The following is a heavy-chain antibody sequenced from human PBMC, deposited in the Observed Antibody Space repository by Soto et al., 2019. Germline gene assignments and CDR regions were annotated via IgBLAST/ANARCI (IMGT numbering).Heavy chain of an antibody. CDR1: GFTFSNYA. Sequence: EVQLVESGGGLVQPGGSLRLSCAASGFTFSNYAINWVRQAPGKGLEWVSVISGSGGTTNYAESVKGRFTISRDNSKNTLYLQMNSLRAEDTAVYYCAKDQSMSTYCSNGVCYNNLNDWGQGTLVTVSS. J-gene: IGHJ4*02. V-gene: IGHV3-23*04. D-gene: IGHD2-8*01. CDR3: AKDQSMSTYCSNGVCYNNLND. CDR2: ISGSGGTT.